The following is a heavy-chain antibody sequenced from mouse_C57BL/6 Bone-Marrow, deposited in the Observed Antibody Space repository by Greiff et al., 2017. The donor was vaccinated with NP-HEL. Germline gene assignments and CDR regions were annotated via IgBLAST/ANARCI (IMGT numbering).Heavy chain of an antibody. CDR2: INPSNGGT. CDR3: ARRDYYGSSSAWFAY. D-gene: IGHD1-1*01. CDR1: GYTFTSYW. V-gene: IGHV1-53*01. J-gene: IGHJ3*01. Sequence: QVQLQQSGTELVKPGASVRLSCKASGYTFTSYWMHWVKQRPGQGLEWIGNINPSNGGTNYNEKFKSKATLTVDKSSSTAYMQLSSLTSEDSAVYYCARRDYYGSSSAWFAYWGQGTLVTVSA.